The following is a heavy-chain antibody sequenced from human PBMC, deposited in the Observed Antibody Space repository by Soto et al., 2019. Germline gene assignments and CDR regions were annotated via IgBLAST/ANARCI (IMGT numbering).Heavy chain of an antibody. V-gene: IGHV4-59*08. Sequence: SETLSLTCTVSGGSISSYYWSWIRQPQGKGLEWIGYIYYSGSTNYNPSLKSRVTISVDTSKNQFSLKLSSVTAADTAVYYCASHTGPNWFDPWGQGTLVTVSS. D-gene: IGHD1-1*01. CDR2: IYYSGST. CDR3: ASHTGPNWFDP. CDR1: GGSISSYY. J-gene: IGHJ5*02.